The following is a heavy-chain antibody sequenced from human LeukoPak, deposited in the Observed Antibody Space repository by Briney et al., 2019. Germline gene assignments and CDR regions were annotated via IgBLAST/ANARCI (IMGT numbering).Heavy chain of an antibody. CDR1: GFTFSSYG. J-gene: IGHJ4*02. V-gene: IGHV3-30*18. D-gene: IGHD3-22*01. Sequence: GGSLRLSCAASGFTFSSYGMHWVRQAPGKGLEWVAVISYDGSNNYYADSVKGRFTISRDNSKNTLYLQVNSLRAEDTAVYYCAKVAAYYYDSSGYYFDYWGQGTLVTVSS. CDR2: ISYDGSNN. CDR3: AKVAAYYYDSSGYYFDY.